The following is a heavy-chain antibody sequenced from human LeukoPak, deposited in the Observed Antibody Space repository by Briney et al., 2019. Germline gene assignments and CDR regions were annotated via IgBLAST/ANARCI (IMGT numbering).Heavy chain of an antibody. V-gene: IGHV3-9*01. D-gene: IGHD6-13*01. J-gene: IGHJ6*03. Sequence: YPGGSLRLSCAASGSTFDDYAMHWVRHAPGKGLEWVSGISWNSGNIGYADSVKGRFTISRDNAKNSLYLQMNSLRAEDTAVYYCAREGVSAAAGYYYYYYMDVWGKGTTVTVSS. CDR2: ISWNSGNI. CDR3: AREGVSAAAGYYYYYYMDV. CDR1: GSTFDDYA.